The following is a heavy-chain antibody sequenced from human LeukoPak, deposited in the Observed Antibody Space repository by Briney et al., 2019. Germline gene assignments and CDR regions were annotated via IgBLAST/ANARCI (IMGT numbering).Heavy chain of an antibody. CDR3: ARLYYDILTGYYNLDY. CDR1: GGSISSHY. J-gene: IGHJ4*02. D-gene: IGHD3-9*01. Sequence: SETLSLTCTVSGGSISSHYWSWIRQPQGKGLEWIGYIYYSGSTNYNPSLKSRVTISVDTSKNQFSLKLSSVTAADTAVYYCARLYYDILTGYYNLDYWGQGTLVTVSS. CDR2: IYYSGST. V-gene: IGHV4-59*11.